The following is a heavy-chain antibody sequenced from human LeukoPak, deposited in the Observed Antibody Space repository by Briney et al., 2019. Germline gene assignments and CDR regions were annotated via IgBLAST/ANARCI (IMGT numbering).Heavy chain of an antibody. J-gene: IGHJ4*02. V-gene: IGHV3-23*01. D-gene: IGHD3-10*01. CDR2: IGDTGGGT. CDR3: AKGIYYHTSGTSSTETFGEN. Sequence: GGSLRLSCAASGFTFSSYALSWVRQAPGKGLEWVSDIGDTGGGTYYADSVKGRFTISRDNSKNTLNLQMNSLRAEDTAVYYCAKGIYYHTSGTSSTETFGENWGQGTLVTVSS. CDR1: GFTFSSYA.